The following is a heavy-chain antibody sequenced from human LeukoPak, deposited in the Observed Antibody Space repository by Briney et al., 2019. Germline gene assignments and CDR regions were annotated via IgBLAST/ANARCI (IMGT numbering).Heavy chain of an antibody. V-gene: IGHV3-30-3*01. Sequence: GGSLRLSCAASGFTFSTYVVNWVRQAPGKGLEWVAVISYDGSNKYYADSVKGRFTISRDNSKNTLYLQMNSLRAEDTAVYYCARVVVGATRAPFDYWGQGTLVTVSS. CDR1: GFTFSTYV. CDR2: ISYDGSNK. D-gene: IGHD1-26*01. CDR3: ARVVVGATRAPFDY. J-gene: IGHJ4*02.